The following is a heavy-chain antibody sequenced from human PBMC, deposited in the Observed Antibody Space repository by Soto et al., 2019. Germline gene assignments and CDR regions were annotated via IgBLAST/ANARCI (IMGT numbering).Heavy chain of an antibody. V-gene: IGHV3-11*01. Sequence: GGSLRLSCAASGFTFSDYYMSWIRQAPGKGLEWVSYISSSGSTIYYADSVKGRFTISRDNAKNSLYLQMNSLRAEDTAVYYCARSSVLRYFDWSWGYFDYWGQGTLVTVSS. CDR2: ISSSGSTI. CDR1: GFTFSDYY. CDR3: ARSSVLRYFDWSWGYFDY. D-gene: IGHD3-9*01. J-gene: IGHJ4*02.